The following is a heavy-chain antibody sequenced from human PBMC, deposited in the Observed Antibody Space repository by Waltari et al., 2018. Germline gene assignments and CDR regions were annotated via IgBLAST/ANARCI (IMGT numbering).Heavy chain of an antibody. V-gene: IGHV1-46*01. D-gene: IGHD5-18*01. CDR1: EYTFTSSY. CDR2: INPKGGST. Sequence: QVQLVQSGAEVKKPGASVKISCKTSEYTFTSSYIHWVRQAPGQGLEWKGNINPKGGSTIYAQNFQGRVTMTRDTSTSTVYMELSSLRSDDTAVYYCALDTGALWMDVWGQGTTVTVSS. J-gene: IGHJ6*02. CDR3: ALDTGALWMDV.